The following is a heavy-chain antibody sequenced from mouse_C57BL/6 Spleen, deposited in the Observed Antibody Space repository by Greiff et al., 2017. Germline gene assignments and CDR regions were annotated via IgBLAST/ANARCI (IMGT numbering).Heavy chain of an antibody. V-gene: IGHV1-81*01. CDR3: ARGDYDYDDAYYYAMDY. CDR2: IYPRSGNT. CDR1: GYTFTSYG. D-gene: IGHD2-4*01. Sequence: VQVVESGAELARPGASVKLSCKASGYTFTSYGISWVKQRTGQGLEWIGEIYPRSGNTYYNEKFKGKATLTADKSSSTAYMELRSLTSEDSAVYFCARGDYDYDDAYYYAMDYWGQGTSVTVSS. J-gene: IGHJ4*01.